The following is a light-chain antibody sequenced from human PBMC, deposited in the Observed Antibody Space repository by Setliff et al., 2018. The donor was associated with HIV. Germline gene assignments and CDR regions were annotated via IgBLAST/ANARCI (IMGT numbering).Light chain of an antibody. V-gene: IGLV2-14*01. J-gene: IGLJ2*01. CDR1: SDDVGGSNY. CDR2: EVT. CDR3: CSYAGSYTPVI. Sequence: QSVLAQPASMSGSPGQSITISCTGSSDDVGGSNYVSWYQQHPGKAPKLIIYEVTVRPSGVSSRFSGSKSGNTASLTLSGLQAEDEADHYCCSYAGSYTPVIFGGGTK.